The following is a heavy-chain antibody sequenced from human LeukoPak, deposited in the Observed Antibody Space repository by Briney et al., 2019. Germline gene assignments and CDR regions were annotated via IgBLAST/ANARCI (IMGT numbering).Heavy chain of an antibody. V-gene: IGHV4-61*02. D-gene: IGHD2-15*01. CDR3: ARDLDCSGGSCYSGPWFDP. J-gene: IGHJ5*02. CDR2: IYTSGST. Sequence: PSQTLSLTCTVSGGSISSGSYYWRWIRQPAGKGLEWIGRIYTSGSTNYNPSLKRRVTISVDTSKNQFSLKLSSVTAAAAPVYYCARDLDCSGGSCYSGPWFDPWGQGTLVTVSS. CDR1: GGSISSGSYY.